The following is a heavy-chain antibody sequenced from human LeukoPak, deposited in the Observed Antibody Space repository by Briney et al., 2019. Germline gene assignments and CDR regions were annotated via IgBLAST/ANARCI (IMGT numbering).Heavy chain of an antibody. CDR3: RVESRAFDI. V-gene: IGHV4-61*02. CDR1: GGSISSGSYY. CDR2: IYTSGSA. Sequence: SETLSLTCTVSGGSISSGSYYWSWIRQPAGKGLEWIGRIYTSGSANYNPSLQSRVTMSVATSRNQFSLNLSSVTAADTAVYYCRVESRAFDIWGQGTMVTVSS. D-gene: IGHD1-1*01. J-gene: IGHJ3*02.